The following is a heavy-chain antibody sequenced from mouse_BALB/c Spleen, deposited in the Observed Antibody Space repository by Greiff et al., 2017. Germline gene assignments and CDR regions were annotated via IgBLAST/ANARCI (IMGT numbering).Heavy chain of an antibody. Sequence: VQLQQPGAELVRPGASVKLSCKASGYTFTSYWINWVKQRPGQGLEWIGNIYPSDSYTNYNQKFKDKATLTVDKSSSTAYMQLSSPTSEDSAVYYCTREEGSDYWGQGTTLTVSS. CDR2: IYPSDSYT. J-gene: IGHJ2*01. CDR1: GYTFTSYW. V-gene: IGHV1-69*02. CDR3: TREEGSDY.